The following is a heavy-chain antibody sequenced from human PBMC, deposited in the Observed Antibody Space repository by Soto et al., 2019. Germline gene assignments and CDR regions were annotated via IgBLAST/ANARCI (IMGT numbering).Heavy chain of an antibody. D-gene: IGHD5-18*01. CDR3: AKDRAAMAVYYYYGMDV. Sequence: GGSLRLSCAASGFTFDDYTMHWVRQAPGKGLEWVSLISWDGGSTYYADSVKGRFTISRDNSKNSLYLQMNSLRTEDTALYYCAKDRAAMAVYYYYGMDVWGQGTTVTVSS. J-gene: IGHJ6*02. CDR2: ISWDGGST. CDR1: GFTFDDYT. V-gene: IGHV3-43*01.